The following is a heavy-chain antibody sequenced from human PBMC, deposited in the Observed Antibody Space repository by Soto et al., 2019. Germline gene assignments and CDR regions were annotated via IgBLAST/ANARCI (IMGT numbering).Heavy chain of an antibody. J-gene: IGHJ6*03. CDR1: GYSFTNYG. CDR3: ARDRGVAPPVAGNTHYYYYMDV. V-gene: IGHV1-18*01. Sequence: QDQLVQSGGEVKKPGASVKVSCKASGYSFTNYGITWVRQAPGQGFEWMGWISAYNGDTNYAQKLQGRVTMTTDGAASTAYLGLRSLRSDATTLYYCARDRGVAPPVAGNTHYYYYMDVWGKGTTVTVSS. CDR2: ISAYNGDT. D-gene: IGHD6-19*01.